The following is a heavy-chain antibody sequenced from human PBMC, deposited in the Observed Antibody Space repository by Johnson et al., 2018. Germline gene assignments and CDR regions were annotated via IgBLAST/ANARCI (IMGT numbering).Heavy chain of an antibody. Sequence: VQLQESGGGLVQPGGSLRLSCAASGFSFSDSTMHWVRQASGNGPEWIGRIRSKAHSFATAYAASVKGRFTVSRGDSKNTAYRVMKSLKTEDTAVYFCTRHPSGEWWFPGVGFDPWGQGTLVTVSS. J-gene: IGHJ5*02. CDR3: TRHPSGEWWFPGVGFDP. D-gene: IGHD2-15*01. CDR1: GFSFSDST. V-gene: IGHV3-73*01. CDR2: IRSKAHSFAT.